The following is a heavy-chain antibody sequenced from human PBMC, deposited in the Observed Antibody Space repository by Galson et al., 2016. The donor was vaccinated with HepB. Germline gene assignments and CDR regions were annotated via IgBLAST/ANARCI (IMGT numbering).Heavy chain of an antibody. V-gene: IGHV3-33*01. CDR1: GFTSSSYG. J-gene: IGHJ6*02. CDR2: IWYDGSNK. CDR3: ARGSNYFDYYYYGMDV. Sequence: SLRLSCAASGFTSSSYGMHWVRQAPGKGLEWVAVIWYDGSNKYYADSVKGRFTISRDNSKNTLYLQMNSLRAEDTAVYYCARGSNYFDYYYYGMDVWGQGTTVTVSS. D-gene: IGHD4-11*01.